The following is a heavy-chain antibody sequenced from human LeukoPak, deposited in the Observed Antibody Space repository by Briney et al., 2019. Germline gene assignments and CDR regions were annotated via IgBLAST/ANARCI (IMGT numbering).Heavy chain of an antibody. J-gene: IGHJ5*02. CDR3: ARSQGYYYGSGSYYNPTTGFDP. CDR1: GVSFSGCY. D-gene: IGHD3-10*01. CDR2: INHSGST. V-gene: IGHV4-34*01. Sequence: KPSETLSLTCAVYGVSFSGCYWSWIRQPPGKGLEWIGEINHSGSTNYNPSLKSRVTISVDTSKNQFSLKLSSVTAADTAVYYCARSQGYYYGSGSYYNPTTGFDPWGQGTLVTVSS.